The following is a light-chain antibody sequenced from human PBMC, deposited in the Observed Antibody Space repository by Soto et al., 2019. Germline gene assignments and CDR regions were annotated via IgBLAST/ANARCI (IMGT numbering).Light chain of an antibody. J-gene: IGKJ2*01. CDR2: GAS. CDR3: QQYGSSPMYT. Sequence: IVLTQSPGTLSLSPGERAPLSCRASQSVSSSYLAWYQQKPGQAPRLLIYGASSRAAGIPDRFSGSGSGTDFALTISRLEPEDFAVYYCQQYGSSPMYTVGQGTKLEIK. CDR1: QSVSSSY. V-gene: IGKV3-20*01.